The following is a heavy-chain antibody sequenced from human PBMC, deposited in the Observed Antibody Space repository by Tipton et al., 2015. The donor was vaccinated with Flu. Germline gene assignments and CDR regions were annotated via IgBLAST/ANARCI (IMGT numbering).Heavy chain of an antibody. Sequence: SLRLSCSTSGITFGDYEMIWVRQAPGKGLEWVGLIRTKAYGGTTESAASVKGRFTFSRDDSKSIAYLQINSLRTEDTAVYYCIAQRTLFGEWFDPWGQGTLVTVSS. D-gene: IGHD3-3*01. CDR3: IAQRTLFGEWFDP. CDR1: GITFGDYE. J-gene: IGHJ5*02. CDR2: IRTKAYGGTT. V-gene: IGHV3-49*04.